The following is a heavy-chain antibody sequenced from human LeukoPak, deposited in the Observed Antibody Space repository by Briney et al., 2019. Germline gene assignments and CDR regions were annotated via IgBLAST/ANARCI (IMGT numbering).Heavy chain of an antibody. CDR3: ARLVTGGYFDY. CDR1: AHSFSSGRS. D-gene: IGHD2-15*01. Sequence: PSHTLSPTCAVAAHSFSSGRSGAGIRQPPGRGLEYIGSIYHSGPTDYNPSLKIRATISLDTSKNQFSLRLRSVTAADTAVDYCARLVTGGYFDYWGQGTLVTVSS. V-gene: IGHV4-38-2*01. CDR2: IYHSGPT. J-gene: IGHJ4*02.